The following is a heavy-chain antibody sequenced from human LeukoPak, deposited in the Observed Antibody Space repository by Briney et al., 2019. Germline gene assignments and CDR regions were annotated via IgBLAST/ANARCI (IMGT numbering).Heavy chain of an antibody. CDR3: ARLGSGSRLYYFDY. CDR1: GFTLSSYG. CDR2: ISYDGGEK. J-gene: IGHJ4*02. V-gene: IGHV3-30*03. Sequence: TGGSLRLSCAASGFTLSSYGMHCVRQAPGKGLEWVAFISYDGGEKYYADSVKGRFTISRDNSKNTLYLQMNSLRAEDTAVYYCARLGSGSRLYYFDYWGQGTLVTASS. D-gene: IGHD3-10*02.